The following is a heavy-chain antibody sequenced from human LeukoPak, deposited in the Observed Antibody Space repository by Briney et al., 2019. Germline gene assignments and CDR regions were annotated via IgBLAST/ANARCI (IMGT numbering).Heavy chain of an antibody. Sequence: ASVKVSCKASGYSFSSYEIDWVRQATGQVLEWMGWMKPNSGNTEYAQKFQGRVTMSRNTSINTAYMELSSLRSDDTAVYYCARPGAAAGFGHWGQGTLVTVSS. V-gene: IGHV1-8*01. CDR1: GYSFSSYE. CDR2: MKPNSGNT. J-gene: IGHJ4*02. D-gene: IGHD6-13*01. CDR3: ARPGAAAGFGH.